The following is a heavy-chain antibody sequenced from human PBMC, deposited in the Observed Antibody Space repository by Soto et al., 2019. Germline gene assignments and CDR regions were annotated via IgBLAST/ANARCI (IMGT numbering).Heavy chain of an antibody. CDR2: IRADNGNT. CDR3: ARGSGYISAAGINHRGNWFDP. Sequence: QVQLVQSGAEVKKPGASVKVSCKASGYTFTSYGISWVRQAPGQGLEWMGWIRADNGNTNYAQKLQGRVTMTTDTSTSTAYMELRILRSDDTAVYYCARGSGYISAAGINHRGNWFDPWGQGTLVTVSS. D-gene: IGHD6-13*01. V-gene: IGHV1-18*01. J-gene: IGHJ5*02. CDR1: GYTFTSYG.